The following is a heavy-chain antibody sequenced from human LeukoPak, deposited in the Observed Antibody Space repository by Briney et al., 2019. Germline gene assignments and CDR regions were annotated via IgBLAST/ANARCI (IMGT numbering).Heavy chain of an antibody. V-gene: IGHV3-11*01. J-gene: IGHJ5*02. CDR3: ARHPHHYGDYGDWFDP. Sequence: GGSLRLSCAASGFTFSDYYMSWIRQAPGKGLEWVSYISSSGSTIYYADSVKGRFTISRDNAKNSLYLQMNSLRAEDTAVYYCARHPHHYGDYGDWFDPWGQGTLVTVSS. CDR2: ISSSGSTI. D-gene: IGHD4-17*01. CDR1: GFTFSDYY.